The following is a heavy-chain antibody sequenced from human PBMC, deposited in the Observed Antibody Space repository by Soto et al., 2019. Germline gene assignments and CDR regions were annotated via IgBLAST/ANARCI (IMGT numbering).Heavy chain of an antibody. CDR3: ARDGVDTATGYYCGMDV. CDR1: GYTFTSYG. CDR2: ISAYNGNT. Sequence: QVQLVQSGAEVKKPGASVKVSCKASGYTFTSYGISWVRQAPGQGLEWMGWISAYNGNTNYAQKLQGRVTMTTDTTTSTAYMELRSLRSADTAVYYCARDGVDTATGYYCGMDVWGQGTTVTVSS. J-gene: IGHJ6*02. V-gene: IGHV1-18*01. D-gene: IGHD5-18*01.